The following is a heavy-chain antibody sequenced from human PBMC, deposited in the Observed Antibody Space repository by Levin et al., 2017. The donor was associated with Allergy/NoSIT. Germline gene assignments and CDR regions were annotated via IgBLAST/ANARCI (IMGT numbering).Heavy chain of an antibody. J-gene: IGHJ4*02. CDR2: INSDGSYT. CDR3: ARDRDYGGNRFDY. CDR1: GFTFSSYW. D-gene: IGHD4-23*01. V-gene: IGHV3-74*01. Sequence: GASVKVSCTASGFTFSSYWMHWVRQGPGKGLVWVSRINSDGSYTNYADSVKGRFTISRDNAKNTLYLQLNSLRAEDTAVYYCARDRDYGGNRFDYWGQGTLVTVSS.